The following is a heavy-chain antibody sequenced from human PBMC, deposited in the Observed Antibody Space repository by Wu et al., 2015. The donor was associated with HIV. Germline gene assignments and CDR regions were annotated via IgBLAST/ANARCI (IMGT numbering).Heavy chain of an antibody. Sequence: QVQLVQSGAEVKKPGASVKVSCQASGYTFLTYGISWVRQAPGQGLEWMGWSSAYNGNTDYAQKFQGRVRMTTDTSTSTAYMELRSLRSDDTAVYYCARDRGSGPLGLFDNWGQGTLVTVSS. CDR1: GYTFLTYG. V-gene: IGHV1-18*01. J-gene: IGHJ4*02. D-gene: IGHD2-15*01. CDR3: ARDRGSGPLGLFDN. CDR2: SSAYNGNT.